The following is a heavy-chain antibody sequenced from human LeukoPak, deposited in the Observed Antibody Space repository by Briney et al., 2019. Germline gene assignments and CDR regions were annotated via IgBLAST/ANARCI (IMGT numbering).Heavy chain of an antibody. CDR3: ARDRGDLAVYGGNSAFDY. CDR2: IYYSGST. CDR1: GGSISSSSYY. J-gene: IGHJ4*02. D-gene: IGHD4-23*01. Sequence: PLETLSLTCTVSGGSISSSSYYWGWIRQPPGKGLEWIGSIYYSGSTYYNPSLKSRVTISVDTSKNQFSLKLSSVTAADTAVYYCARDRGDLAVYGGNSAFDYWGQGTLVTVSS. V-gene: IGHV4-39*07.